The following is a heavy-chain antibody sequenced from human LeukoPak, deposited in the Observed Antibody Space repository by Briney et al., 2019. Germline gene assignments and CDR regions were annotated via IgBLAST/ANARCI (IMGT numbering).Heavy chain of an antibody. CDR3: AREQTFGLEIIKSYFDY. CDR1: GFTFSSYS. J-gene: IGHJ4*02. CDR2: ISSSSSTI. V-gene: IGHV3-48*01. D-gene: IGHD3-3*01. Sequence: GGSLRLSCAASGFTFSSYSMNWVRQAPGKGLEWVSYISSSSSTIYYADSVKGRFTISRDNSKNTLYLQMNSLRAEDTAVYYCAREQTFGLEIIKSYFDYWGQGTLVTVSS.